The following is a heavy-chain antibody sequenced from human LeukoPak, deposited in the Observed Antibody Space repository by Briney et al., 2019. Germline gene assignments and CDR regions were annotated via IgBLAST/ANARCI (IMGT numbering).Heavy chain of an antibody. V-gene: IGHV1-18*04. CDR2: IGAYNGNT. D-gene: IGHD3-9*01. CDR3: ARVVLRYFDWLSRYFDY. CDR1: GYTFTSYG. Sequence: ASVKVCCKASGYTFTSYGISWVRQAPGQGLEWMGWIGAYNGNTNYAQKLQGRVTMTTDTSTSTAYMELRSLRSDDTAVYYCARVVLRYFDWLSRYFDYWGQGTLVTVSS. J-gene: IGHJ4*02.